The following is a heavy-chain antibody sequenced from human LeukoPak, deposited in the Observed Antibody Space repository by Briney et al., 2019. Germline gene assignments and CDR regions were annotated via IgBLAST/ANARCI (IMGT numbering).Heavy chain of an antibody. V-gene: IGHV3-9*01. J-gene: IGHJ4*02. CDR1: GFTFDDYA. CDR2: ISWNSGSI. CDR3: AKDSAYYYDSSGYLD. Sequence: PGGSLRLSCAASGFTFDDYAMHWVRQAPGKGLEWVSGISWNSGSIGYADSVKGRFTISRDNAKNSLYLQMNSLRAEDTALYYCAKDSAYYYDSSGYLDWGQGTLVTVSS. D-gene: IGHD3-22*01.